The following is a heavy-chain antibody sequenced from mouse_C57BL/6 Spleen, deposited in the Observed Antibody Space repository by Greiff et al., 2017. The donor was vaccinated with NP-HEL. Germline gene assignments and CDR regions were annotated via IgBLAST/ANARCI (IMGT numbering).Heavy chain of an antibody. CDR2: IYPRSGNT. Sequence: QVQLQQSGAELARPGASVKLSCKASGYTFTSYGISWVKQRPGQGLEWIGEIYPRSGNTYYNEKFKGKATLTADKSSSTAYMELRSLTSEDSAVYFCARGEYGSPTDFDYWGQGTTLTVSS. J-gene: IGHJ2*01. CDR3: ARGEYGSPTDFDY. CDR1: GYTFTSYG. D-gene: IGHD1-1*01. V-gene: IGHV1-81*01.